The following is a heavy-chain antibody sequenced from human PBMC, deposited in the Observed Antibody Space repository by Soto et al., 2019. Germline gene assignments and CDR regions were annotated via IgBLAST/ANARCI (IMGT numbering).Heavy chain of an antibody. CDR2: ITGSGGYT. D-gene: IGHD3-22*01. CDR3: AKVGNYNESDVYWYFDV. Sequence: EVQLLESGGTVVQPGGSLRLSCAASGFTFSSYAMTWVRQGPGEGLEWVSAITGSGGYTNYADSVKGPFTISRDNSKNTLYLQLTSLRAGDTAVYYCAKVGNYNESDVYWYFDVWGRGTLVTVS. V-gene: IGHV3-23*01. J-gene: IGHJ2*01. CDR1: GFTFSSYA.